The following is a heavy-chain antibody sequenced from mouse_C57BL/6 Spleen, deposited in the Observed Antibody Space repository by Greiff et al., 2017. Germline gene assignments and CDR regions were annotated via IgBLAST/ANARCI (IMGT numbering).Heavy chain of an antibody. CDR2: IDPANGNT. CDR3: ARSGDGYARSFDV. J-gene: IGHJ1*03. V-gene: IGHV14-3*01. CDR1: GFNIKNTY. Sequence: VQLKQSVAELVRPGASVKLSCTASGFNIKNTYMHWVKQRPEQGLEWIGRIDPANGNTKYAPKVQGKATITADTSSNTAYLQLSSLTSDDTAIYYCARSGDGYARSFDVWGTGTTVTVSS. D-gene: IGHD2-2*01.